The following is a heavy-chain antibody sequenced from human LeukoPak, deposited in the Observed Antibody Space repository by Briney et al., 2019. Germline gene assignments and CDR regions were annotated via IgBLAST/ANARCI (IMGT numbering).Heavy chain of an antibody. Sequence: GGSLRLSCAASGFTFSSYAMHWVRQAPGKGLEYVSAISSNGGSTYYANSVKGRFTISRDNSKNTLYLQMGSLRAEDMAVYYCARDGQDCSSTSCYGDYWGQGTLVTVSS. V-gene: IGHV3-64*01. D-gene: IGHD2-2*01. CDR3: ARDGQDCSSTSCYGDY. CDR2: ISSNGGST. CDR1: GFTFSSYA. J-gene: IGHJ4*02.